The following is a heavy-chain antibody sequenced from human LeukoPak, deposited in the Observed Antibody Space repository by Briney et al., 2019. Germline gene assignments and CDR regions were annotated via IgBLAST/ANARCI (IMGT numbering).Heavy chain of an antibody. D-gene: IGHD6-6*01. J-gene: IGHJ4*02. V-gene: IGHV3-23*01. CDR3: AKDWVEYSSSSRIDY. CDR2: ISGSGGST. Sequence: GGSLRLSCAASGFTFSSYAMSWVRQAPGKGLEWVSAISGSGGSTYYADSVKGRYTISRGNSKNTLYLQMNSLRAEDTAVYYCAKDWVEYSSSSRIDYWGQGTLVTVSS. CDR1: GFTFSSYA.